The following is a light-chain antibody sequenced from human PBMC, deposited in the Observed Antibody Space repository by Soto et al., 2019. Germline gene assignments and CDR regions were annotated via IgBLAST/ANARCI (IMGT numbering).Light chain of an antibody. CDR1: QSVSSSY. CDR2: GAS. V-gene: IGKV3-20*01. J-gene: IGKJ4*01. CDR3: LQYGISPLT. Sequence: EIVLTQSPGTLSWSPGERATLSCRASQSVSSSYLAWYQQKPGQAPRLLIYGASSRATGIPDRFSGSGSGTDFTLSISRLEPEDFAVYSCLQYGISPLTFGGGTKVEIK.